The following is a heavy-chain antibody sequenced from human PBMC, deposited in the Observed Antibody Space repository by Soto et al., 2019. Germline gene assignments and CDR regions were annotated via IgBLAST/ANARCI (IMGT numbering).Heavy chain of an antibody. V-gene: IGHV3-21*01. CDR3: ARDGGVLLWFGELLSHNYYGMDV. CDR2: ISSSSSYI. J-gene: IGHJ6*02. CDR1: GFTFSSYS. D-gene: IGHD3-10*01. Sequence: GGSLRLSCAASGFTFSSYSMNWVRQAPGKGLEWVSSISSSSSYIYYADSVKGRFTISRDNAKNSLYLQMNSLRAEDTAVYYCARDGGVLLWFGELLSHNYYGMDVWGQGALVTVSS.